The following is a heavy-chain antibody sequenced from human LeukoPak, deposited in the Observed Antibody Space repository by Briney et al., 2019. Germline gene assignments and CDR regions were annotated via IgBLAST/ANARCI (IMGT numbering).Heavy chain of an antibody. Sequence: SETLSLTCAVYGGSFSGYYWSWIRQPPGKGLEWIGEINHSGSTNYDPSLKSRVTISVDTSKNQFSLKLSSVTAADTAVYYCARGGYGDYVRYYYYGMDVWGQGTTVTVSS. CDR3: ARGGYGDYVRYYYYGMDV. CDR2: INHSGST. V-gene: IGHV4-34*01. J-gene: IGHJ6*02. D-gene: IGHD4-17*01. CDR1: GGSFSGYY.